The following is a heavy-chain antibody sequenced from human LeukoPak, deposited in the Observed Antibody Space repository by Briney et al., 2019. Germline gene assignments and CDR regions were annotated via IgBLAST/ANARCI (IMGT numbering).Heavy chain of an antibody. CDR2: INHSGST. J-gene: IGHJ5*02. CDR1: GGSFSGYY. CDR3: ARGGFYYDFWSGYYTSHGWFDP. D-gene: IGHD3-3*01. Sequence: KPSETLSLTCAVYGGSFSGYYWSWIRQPPGKGLEWIGVINHSGSTNYNPSLKSRVTISVDTSKNQFSLKLSSVTAADTAVYYCARGGFYYDFWSGYYTSHGWFDPWGQGTLVTVSS. V-gene: IGHV4-34*01.